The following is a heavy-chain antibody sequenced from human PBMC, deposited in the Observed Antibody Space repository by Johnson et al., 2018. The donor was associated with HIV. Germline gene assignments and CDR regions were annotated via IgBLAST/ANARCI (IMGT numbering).Heavy chain of an antibody. V-gene: IGHV3-33*06. CDR1: GFTFSSYA. CDR3: AKFASSTRTTGGDAFDI. D-gene: IGHD4-11*01. CDR2: IWYDGSNK. Sequence: QVQLVESGGGVVQPGRSLRLSCAASGFTFSSYAMHWVRQAPGKGLAWVAVIWYDGSNKYYADSVKGRFTISRDNSKNTLYLQMNSLRAEDTAVYYCAKFASSTRTTGGDAFDIWGQGTMVTVSS. J-gene: IGHJ3*02.